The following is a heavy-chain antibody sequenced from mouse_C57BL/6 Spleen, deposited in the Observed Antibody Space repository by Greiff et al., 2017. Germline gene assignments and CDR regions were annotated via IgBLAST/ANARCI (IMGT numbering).Heavy chain of an antibody. CDR1: GYSITSGYY. D-gene: IGHD1-1*01. CDR3: ARDEGRWGWFAY. Sequence: EVKLEESGPGLVKPSQSLSLTCSVTGYSITSGYYWNWIRQFPGNKLEWMGYISYDGSNNYNPSLKNRISITRNTSKHQFYLKLKSGSTEDPATYYCARDEGRWGWFAYWGQGTLVTVSA. J-gene: IGHJ3*01. CDR2: ISYDGSN. V-gene: IGHV3-6*01.